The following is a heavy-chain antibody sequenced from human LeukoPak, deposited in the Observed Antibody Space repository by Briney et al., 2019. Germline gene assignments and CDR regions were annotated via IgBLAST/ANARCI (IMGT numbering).Heavy chain of an antibody. CDR1: GGSISSYY. D-gene: IGHD6-6*01. J-gene: IGHJ4*02. CDR2: IYYSGST. V-gene: IGHV4-59*12. CDR3: ARGPRYSSSSEH. Sequence: SETLSLTCTVSGGSISSYYWSWIRQPPGKGLEWIGYIYYSGSTNYNPSLKSRVTISVDRSKNQFSLKLSSVTAADTAVYYCARGPRYSSSSEHWGQGTLVTVSS.